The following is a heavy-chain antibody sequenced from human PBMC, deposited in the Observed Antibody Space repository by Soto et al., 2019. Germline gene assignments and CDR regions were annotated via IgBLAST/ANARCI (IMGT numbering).Heavy chain of an antibody. V-gene: IGHV1-69*06. D-gene: IGHD2-15*01. J-gene: IGHJ6*02. CDR3: ASPTFSGGSCYPFFFGPRPYYYCGMDV. CDR2: IIPLFGTA. Sequence: SVKVSCKASGGTFSSYAISWVRQAPGQGLEWMGGIIPLFGTANYAQKFQGRVTITADKSTSTAYMELSSLRSEDTAVYYCASPTFSGGSCYPFFFGPRPYYYCGMDVWGQGTTVTVSS. CDR1: GGTFSSYA.